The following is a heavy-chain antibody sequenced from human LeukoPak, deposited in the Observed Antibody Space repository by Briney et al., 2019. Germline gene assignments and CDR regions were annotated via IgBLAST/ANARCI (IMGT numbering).Heavy chain of an antibody. CDR2: ICAYNGNT. D-gene: IGHD3-22*01. CDR1: GYTFTSYG. J-gene: IGHJ4*02. CDR3: ARGSPPRRNYDSRGYYSYYFDY. V-gene: IGHV1-18*01. Sequence: ASVKVSCKASGYTFTSYGISWVGQAPGHGLEWMGGICAYNGNTQYAQKLHGRVTMNTVTSTSTVYMELRGVRSDDTAVYYCARGSPPRRNYDSRGYYSYYFDYWGQGTLVTVSS.